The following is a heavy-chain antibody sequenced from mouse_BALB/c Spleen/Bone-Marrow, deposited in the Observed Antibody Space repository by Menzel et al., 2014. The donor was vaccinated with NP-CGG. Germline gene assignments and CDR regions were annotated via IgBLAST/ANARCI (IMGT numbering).Heavy chain of an antibody. Sequence: QVQLQQSGLELVRPGVSVKIFCKGSGYTFTDYGMHWVKQSHAKSLEWIGLISLYSGNTNYNQKFKDKATMTVDKSSSTAYMELARLTSEDSAIYYCARGDYRYDEAMDYWGLGASVTISS. CDR2: ISLYSGNT. V-gene: IGHV1-67*01. J-gene: IGHJ4*01. CDR3: ARGDYRYDEAMDY. D-gene: IGHD2-14*01. CDR1: GYTFTDYG.